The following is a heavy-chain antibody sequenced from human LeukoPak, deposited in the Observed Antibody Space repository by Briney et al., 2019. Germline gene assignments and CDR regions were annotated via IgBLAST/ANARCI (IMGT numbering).Heavy chain of an antibody. CDR3: ARGAYYGSGSYYSAFDI. CDR2: MNPNSGNT. CDR1: GYTFTSYD. D-gene: IGHD3-10*01. J-gene: IGHJ3*02. V-gene: IGHV1-8*01. Sequence: ASVKVSCKASGYTFTSYDVNWVRQATGQGLEWKGWMNPNSGNTGYAQKFQGRVTMTRNTSITTAYMELSSLRSEDTAVYYCARGAYYGSGSYYSAFDIWGQGTMVTVSS.